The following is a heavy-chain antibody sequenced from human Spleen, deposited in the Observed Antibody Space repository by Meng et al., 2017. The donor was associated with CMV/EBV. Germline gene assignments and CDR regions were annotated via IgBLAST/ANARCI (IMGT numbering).Heavy chain of an antibody. V-gene: IGHV3-23*01. D-gene: IGHD3-22*01. CDR2: FTGSGGRP. Sequence: SGFPFSGYAMSWVRQAPGKVLGWVSAFTGSGGRPYYADAVKGRFTISRDNSKNTLYLQMNSLRADDTAVYFCAKGLGYPDLNTPFDIWGQGTMVTVSS. J-gene: IGHJ3*02. CDR3: AKGLGYPDLNTPFDI. CDR1: GFPFSGYA.